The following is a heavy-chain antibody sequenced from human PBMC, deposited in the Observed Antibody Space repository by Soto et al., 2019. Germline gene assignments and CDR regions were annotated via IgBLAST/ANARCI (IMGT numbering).Heavy chain of an antibody. CDR1: GGTFSTYA. CDR3: ARDDTNYPGRYGMDV. V-gene: IGHV1-69*01. J-gene: IGHJ6*02. CDR2: VVPILGTE. Sequence: QVQLVQSGAEVKKPGSSVRVSCKASGGTFSTYAINWVRQARGQGLEWMALVVPILGTETYSEKFQGRVTITEDASRSTTYMDLSSLRSDDTAVYYCARDDTNYPGRYGMDVWGQGTSVIVCS. D-gene: IGHD2-8*01.